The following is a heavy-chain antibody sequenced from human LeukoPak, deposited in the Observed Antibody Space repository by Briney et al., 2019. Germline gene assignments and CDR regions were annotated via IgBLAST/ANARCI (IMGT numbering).Heavy chain of an antibody. CDR2: ISSSGTTI. CDR1: GFTFSDYY. CDR3: ASLRGVNR. J-gene: IGHJ4*02. V-gene: IGHV3-11*01. D-gene: IGHD3-10*01. Sequence: AGGSLRLSSAASGFTFSDYYMSWIRQPPGKGLEGVSYISSSGTTIYYADSVRGRFTVSRDNAKNSLYLQMDSLSAEDTAVYYCASLRGVNRWGQGTLVTVSS.